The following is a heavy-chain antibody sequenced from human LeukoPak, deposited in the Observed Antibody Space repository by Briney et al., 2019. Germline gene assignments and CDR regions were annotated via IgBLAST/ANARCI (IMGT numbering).Heavy chain of an antibody. CDR1: GYTFTSYG. J-gene: IGHJ4*02. CDR3: ARDETHDILTGYYMGAKNY. CDR2: ISAYNGNT. V-gene: IGHV1-18*01. D-gene: IGHD3-9*01. Sequence: ASVKVSCKASGYTFTSYGISRVRQAPGQGLEWMGWISAYNGNTNYAQKLQGRVTMTTDTSTSTAYMELRSLRSDDTAVYYCARDETHDILTGYYMGAKNYWGQGTLVTVSS.